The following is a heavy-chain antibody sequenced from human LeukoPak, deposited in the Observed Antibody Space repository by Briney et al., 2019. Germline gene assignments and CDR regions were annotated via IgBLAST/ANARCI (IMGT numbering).Heavy chain of an antibody. V-gene: IGHV3-9*01. CDR3: AKAQVAGILKNWFDP. CDR1: GFTFDDYA. Sequence: GGSLRLSCAASGFTFDDYAMHWVRQAPGKGLEWVSGISWNSGSIGYADSVKGRFTISRDNAKNSLYLQMNSLIAEDTALYYCAKAQVAGILKNWFDPWGQGTLVTVSS. D-gene: IGHD6-19*01. J-gene: IGHJ5*02. CDR2: ISWNSGSI.